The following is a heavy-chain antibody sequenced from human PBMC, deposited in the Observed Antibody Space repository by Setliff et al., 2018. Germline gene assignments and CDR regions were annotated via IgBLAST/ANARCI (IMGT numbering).Heavy chain of an antibody. CDR3: TVYNTGSSKDHY. Sequence: SETLSLTCTVSGYSISSGYYWGWIRQPPGKGLEWIGSIYYSGSTNYNPSLKSRVTISVDTSKNQVSLKLSSVTAADTALYYCTVYNTGSSKDHYWGQGTPVTVSS. V-gene: IGHV4-38-2*02. CDR2: IYYSGST. D-gene: IGHD2-8*02. J-gene: IGHJ4*02. CDR1: GYSISSGYY.